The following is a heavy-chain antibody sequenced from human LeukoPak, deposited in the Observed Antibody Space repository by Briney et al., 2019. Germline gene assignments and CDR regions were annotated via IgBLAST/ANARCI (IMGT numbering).Heavy chain of an antibody. CDR2: IIPIFGTA. J-gene: IGHJ6*03. CDR3: ARDYAAPNTHYYYYMDV. Sequence: GASVKVSCKASGGTFSSYAISWVRQAPGQGLEWMGGIIPIFGTANYAQKFQGRVTITADESTSTAYMELSSLRSEDTAVYYCARDYAAPNTHYYYYMDVWGKGTTVTISS. D-gene: IGHD2-2*01. V-gene: IGHV1-69*01. CDR1: GGTFSSYA.